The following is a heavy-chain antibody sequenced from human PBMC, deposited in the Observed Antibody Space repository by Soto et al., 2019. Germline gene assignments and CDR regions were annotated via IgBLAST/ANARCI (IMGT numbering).Heavy chain of an antibody. V-gene: IGHV4-31*03. D-gene: IGHD3-16*01. J-gene: IGHJ3*02. CDR1: GGSISSGGYY. CDR2: IYYSGST. Sequence: SETLSLTCTVSGGSISSGGYYWSWLRQHPGKGLEWIGYIYYSGSTYYNPSLKSRVTISVDTSKNQFSLKLSSVTAADTAVYYCARGGGPDAFDIWGQGTMVTVSS. CDR3: ARGGGPDAFDI.